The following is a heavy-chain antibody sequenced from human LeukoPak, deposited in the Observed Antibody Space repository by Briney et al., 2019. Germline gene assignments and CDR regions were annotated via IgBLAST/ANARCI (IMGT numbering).Heavy chain of an antibody. CDR2: ISSSGSSI. Sequence: PGGSLRLSCAASGFTFSSYEMNWVRQAPGKGLEWVSYISSSGSSIYYADSVKGRFTISRDNAKNSQYLQMNSLRAEDTAVYYCARATVGFDYWGQGTLVTVSP. CDR3: ARATVGFDY. V-gene: IGHV3-48*03. J-gene: IGHJ4*02. D-gene: IGHD3-3*01. CDR1: GFTFSSYE.